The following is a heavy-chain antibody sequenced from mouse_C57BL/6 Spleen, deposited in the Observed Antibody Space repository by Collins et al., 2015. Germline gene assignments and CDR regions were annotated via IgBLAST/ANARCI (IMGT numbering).Heavy chain of an antibody. CDR2: ILPGSVST. J-gene: IGHJ1*01. Sequence: QVQLQQSGAELMKPGAPVKISCKATGYTFSSYWIEWVKQRPGHGLEWIGEILPGSVSTNYNEKFKGKATFTADTSSNTAYMQLSSLTSEDSAVYYCARGAYYGGYFDVWGAGTTVTVSS. CDR3: ARGAYYGGYFDV. CDR1: GYTFSSYW. D-gene: IGHD1-1*01. V-gene: IGHV1-9*01.